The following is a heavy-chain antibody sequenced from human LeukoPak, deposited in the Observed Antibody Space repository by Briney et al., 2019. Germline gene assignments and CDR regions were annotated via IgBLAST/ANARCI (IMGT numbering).Heavy chain of an antibody. CDR3: ARWGSLNVDY. CDR1: GLTVSRNY. V-gene: IGHV3-66*01. D-gene: IGHD3-16*01. Sequence: GGSLKLSCAASGLTVSRNYMSWVRQAPGKGLEWVSVIYSGGSTYYADSVKGRFTISRDNSKNTLYLQMNSLRAEDTAVYYCARWGSLNVDYWGQGTLVTVSS. CDR2: IYSGGST. J-gene: IGHJ4*02.